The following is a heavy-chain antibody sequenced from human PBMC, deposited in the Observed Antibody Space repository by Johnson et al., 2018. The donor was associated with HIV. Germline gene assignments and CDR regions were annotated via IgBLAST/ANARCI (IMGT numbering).Heavy chain of an antibody. CDR2: INWNGGST. J-gene: IGHJ3*02. D-gene: IGHD1-1*01. Sequence: VQLVESGGGVVRPGGSLRLSCAASGFTFDDYAMSWVRQAPGKGLEWVSDINWNGGSTGYADSVKGRFSISRDNAKTSLYLQMNSLRADDTALYYCAKGGVQFNDAFDIWGRGTMVTVSS. CDR3: AKGGVQFNDAFDI. V-gene: IGHV3-20*04. CDR1: GFTFDDYA.